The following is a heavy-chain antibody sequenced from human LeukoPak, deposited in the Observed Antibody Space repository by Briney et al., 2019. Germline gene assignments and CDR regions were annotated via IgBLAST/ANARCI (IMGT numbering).Heavy chain of an antibody. V-gene: IGHV4-59*01. CDR3: ARVGYSRNNWFDP. Sequence: SETLSLTCTVSGSSISSYYWSWIRQPPGKGLEWIGYIYYSGSTNYNPSLKSRVTISVDTSKNQFSLKLSSVTAADTAVYYCARVGYSRNNWFDPWGQGTLVTVSS. J-gene: IGHJ5*02. D-gene: IGHD6-13*01. CDR1: GSSISSYY. CDR2: IYYSGST.